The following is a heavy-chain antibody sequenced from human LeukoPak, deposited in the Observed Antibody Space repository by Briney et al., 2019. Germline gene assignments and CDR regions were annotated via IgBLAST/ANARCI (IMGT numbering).Heavy chain of an antibody. CDR2: ISNTGDFI. J-gene: IGHJ4*02. CDR1: GLTFSDEY. Sequence: GGSLRLSCAASGLTFSDEYMSWIRQAPGKGLEWVSYISNTGDFIAYADSVKGRFTMSRDNAKNSLYLQMNSLRAEDAAAYYCVRGRGAGPGAHFDYWGQGTLVTVSS. V-gene: IGHV3-11*01. D-gene: IGHD3-10*01. CDR3: VRGRGAGPGAHFDY.